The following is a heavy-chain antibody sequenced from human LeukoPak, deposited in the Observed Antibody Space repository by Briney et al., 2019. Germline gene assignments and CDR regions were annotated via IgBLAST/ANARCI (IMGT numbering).Heavy chain of an antibody. D-gene: IGHD2-15*01. CDR1: GYTFTSYG. CDR3: ATDPLRRSGSWFGSNWFHP. CDR2: ISAYNGNT. Sequence: ASVKVSCKASGYTFTSYGISWVRQAPGQGLEWMGWISAYNGNTNYAQKLQGRVTMTTDTSTSTAYMELRSLRSDDTAVYYCATDPLRRSGSWFGSNWFHPWGQGTLVTVSS. J-gene: IGHJ5*02. V-gene: IGHV1-18*01.